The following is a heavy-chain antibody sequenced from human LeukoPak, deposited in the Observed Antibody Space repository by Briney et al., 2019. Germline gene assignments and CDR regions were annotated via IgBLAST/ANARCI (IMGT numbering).Heavy chain of an antibody. D-gene: IGHD6-19*01. Sequence: SETLSLTCTVSGGSISSYNWSWIRQPPGKGLEWIGYIYYSGSTNYNPSLKSRVTISVDTSKNQFSLKLSSVTAADTAVYYCARAGIAVATFDYWGQGTLVTVSS. CDR2: IYYSGST. J-gene: IGHJ4*02. CDR3: ARAGIAVATFDY. V-gene: IGHV4-59*01. CDR1: GGSISSYN.